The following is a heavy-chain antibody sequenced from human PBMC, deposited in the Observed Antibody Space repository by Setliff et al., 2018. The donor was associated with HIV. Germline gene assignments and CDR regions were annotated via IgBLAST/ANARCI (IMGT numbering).Heavy chain of an antibody. Sequence: SETLSLTCAVYGGSFSDYYWSWIRQPPGKGLEWIGEIYHSGSTIYNPSLKSRVTISVDTSKNQFSLKLSSVTAADTAVYYCARRPYYFDYWGQGTLVTVSS. D-gene: IGHD6-6*01. V-gene: IGHV4-34*01. CDR1: GGSFSDYY. J-gene: IGHJ4*02. CDR2: IYHSGST. CDR3: ARRPYYFDY.